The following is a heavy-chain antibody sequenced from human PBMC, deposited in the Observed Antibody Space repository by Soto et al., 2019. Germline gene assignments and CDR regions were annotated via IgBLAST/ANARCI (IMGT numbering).Heavy chain of an antibody. D-gene: IGHD3-9*01. CDR1: GYTFTSYA. CDR2: ISAGNGNT. V-gene: IGHV1-3*01. Sequence: ASVKVSCKASGYTFTSYAMHWVRQAPGQRLEWMGWISAGNGNTKYSQKIQGRVTITRDTSASTAYMELSSLRSEDTAVYYCARGANWVDILTGYFPFGNCFGPWGQETLVTVSS. CDR3: ARGANWVDILTGYFPFGNCFGP. J-gene: IGHJ5*02.